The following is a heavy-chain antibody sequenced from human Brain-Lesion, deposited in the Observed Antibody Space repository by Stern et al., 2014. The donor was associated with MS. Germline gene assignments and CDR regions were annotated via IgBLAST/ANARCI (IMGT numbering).Heavy chain of an antibody. V-gene: IGHV4-30-4*01. D-gene: IGHD3-3*01. CDR3: ARLPNYDFWGRLNYYGMDV. Sequence: QVQLVESAPGLVKPSPTLSLTCTVSGGSFTSDTYYWGWISPAPGNGLEGFGYLYFSGNNQANTSLKSRVFILVATSKKQYFSKMSSVTVADTDVYYCARLPNYDFWGRLNYYGMDVWGQGTTVSVSS. CDR2: LYFSGNN. J-gene: IGHJ6*02. CDR1: GGSFTSDTYY.